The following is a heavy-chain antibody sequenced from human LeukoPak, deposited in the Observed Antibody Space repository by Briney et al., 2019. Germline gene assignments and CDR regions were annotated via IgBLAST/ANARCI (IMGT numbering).Heavy chain of an antibody. V-gene: IGHV3-30*04. CDR2: ISYDGSKK. D-gene: IGHD3-10*01. Sequence: PGGSLRLSCAASGFTFSSYAMHWVRQAPGKGLEWVAVISYDGSKKYYADSVKGRFTISRDNSKNTLYLQMNSLRAEDKAVYYCARVRSGGGVDYWGQGTLVTVSS. CDR3: ARVRSGGGVDY. J-gene: IGHJ4*02. CDR1: GFTFSSYA.